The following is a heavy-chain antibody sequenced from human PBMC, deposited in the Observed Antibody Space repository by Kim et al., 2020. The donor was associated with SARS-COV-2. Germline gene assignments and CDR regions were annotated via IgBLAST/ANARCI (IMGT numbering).Heavy chain of an antibody. CDR1: GFTFSSYD. Sequence: GGSLRLSCAASGFTFSSYDMHWVRQATGKGLEWVSAIGTAGDTYYPGSEKGRFTISRENAKNSLYLQMNSLRAGDTAVYYCARVSQWLVLGDWYFDLWGRGTLVTVSS. D-gene: IGHD6-19*01. V-gene: IGHV3-13*04. CDR2: IGTAGDT. J-gene: IGHJ2*01. CDR3: ARVSQWLVLGDWYFDL.